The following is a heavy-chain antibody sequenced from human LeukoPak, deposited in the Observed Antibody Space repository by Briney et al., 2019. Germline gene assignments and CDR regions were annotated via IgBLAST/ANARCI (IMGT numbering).Heavy chain of an antibody. CDR2: IWYDGSNQ. V-gene: IGHV3-33*01. CDR1: GFTFRSYG. CDR3: ASDGISGAGTTGWLDP. Sequence: PGGSLRLSCAASGFTFRSYGMHWVRQAPGKGLEWVTLIWYDGSNQYYADSVKGRFTISRDNSKETLYLQMNSLRAEDTAVYFCASDGISGAGTTGWLDPWGQGTLVTVSS. J-gene: IGHJ5*02. D-gene: IGHD6-13*01.